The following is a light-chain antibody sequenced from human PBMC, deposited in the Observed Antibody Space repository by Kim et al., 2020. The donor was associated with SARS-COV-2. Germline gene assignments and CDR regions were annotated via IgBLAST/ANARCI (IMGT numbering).Light chain of an antibody. V-gene: IGLV1-40*01. CDR2: GNS. CDR1: SSNIGAGYD. J-gene: IGLJ1*01. CDR3: QSYDSRLSGDL. Sequence: QSVLTQPPSVSGAPGQRVTISCTGSSSNIGAGYDVNWYQQFPGTAPKLLIYGNSNRPSGVPDRFSGSKSGTSVSLAITGLQAEDETDYYCQSYDSRLSGDLFGTGTKVTVL.